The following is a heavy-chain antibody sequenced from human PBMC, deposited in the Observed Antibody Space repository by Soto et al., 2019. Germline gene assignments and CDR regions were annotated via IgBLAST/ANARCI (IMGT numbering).Heavy chain of an antibody. Sequence: QLQLQESGPGLVKPSETLSLTCTVSGGSISSSSYYWGWIRQPPGKGLEWIGSIYYSGSTYYNPSLQSRVTISVDTSKNQFSLKLSSVTAADTAVYYCARPRGMEVGIWGQGTMVTVSS. CDR2: IYYSGST. CDR1: GGSISSSSYY. D-gene: IGHD3-16*01. CDR3: ARPRGMEVGI. J-gene: IGHJ3*02. V-gene: IGHV4-39*01.